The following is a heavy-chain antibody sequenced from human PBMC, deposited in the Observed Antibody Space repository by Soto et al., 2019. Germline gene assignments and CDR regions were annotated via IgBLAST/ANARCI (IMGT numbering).Heavy chain of an antibody. Sequence: GSLRLACAASVVTFTSYSLNWVWQGAGKGLEWVSSISSTTNYINYADNMQGRFTVSTANAKNSVYLDMNTLTAAATAVYYCARASEELPSNFDYWGQGTLVTVSS. V-gene: IGHV3-21*01. CDR2: ISSTTNYI. CDR1: VVTFTSYS. CDR3: ARASEELPSNFDY. D-gene: IGHD1-7*01. J-gene: IGHJ4*02.